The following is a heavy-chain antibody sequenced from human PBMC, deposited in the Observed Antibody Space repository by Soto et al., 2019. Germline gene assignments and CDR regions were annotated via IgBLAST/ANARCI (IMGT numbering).Heavy chain of an antibody. D-gene: IGHD2-15*01. J-gene: IGHJ5*02. CDR3: ARGWRLSGLDP. CDR2: ISSSGSTI. V-gene: IGHV3-48*03. Sequence: EVQLVESGGGLVQPGGSLRLSCAASGFTFSSYEMNWVRQAPGKWLEWVSYISSSGSTIYYADSVKGRFTISRDNAKNSLYLQMNSLRAEDTAVYYCARGWRLSGLDPWGQGTLVTVSS. CDR1: GFTFSSYE.